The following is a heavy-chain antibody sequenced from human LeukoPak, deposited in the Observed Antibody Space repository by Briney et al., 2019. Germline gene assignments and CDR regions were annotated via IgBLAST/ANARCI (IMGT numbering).Heavy chain of an antibody. Sequence: PSETLSLTCTVSGGSMTSYYWSWIRQPPGKGLEWIGNIYYTGSTNYNPSLKSRGTMSVDSSKGQLSLKLTSLTAADSAVYYCARRSTLENFFDSWGQGTPVTVSS. J-gene: IGHJ4*02. CDR3: ARRSTLENFFDS. V-gene: IGHV4-59*08. D-gene: IGHD6-6*01. CDR2: IYYTGST. CDR1: GGSMTSYY.